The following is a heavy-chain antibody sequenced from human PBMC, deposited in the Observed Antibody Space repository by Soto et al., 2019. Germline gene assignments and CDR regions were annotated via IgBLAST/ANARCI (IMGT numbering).Heavy chain of an antibody. CDR2: FSGSGTVT. D-gene: IGHD4-17*01. CDR1: GFTFSSYA. CDR3: AKDRTTVTTYDDFDI. Sequence: PGGSLRLSCAASGFTFSSYAMSWVRQAPGKGLEWVSVFSGSGTVTHYANSVKGRFTISRDNSRNTLYLQMNSLRAEDTAVYYCAKDRTTVTTYDDFDIWGQGTMVTVSS. J-gene: IGHJ3*02. V-gene: IGHV3-23*01.